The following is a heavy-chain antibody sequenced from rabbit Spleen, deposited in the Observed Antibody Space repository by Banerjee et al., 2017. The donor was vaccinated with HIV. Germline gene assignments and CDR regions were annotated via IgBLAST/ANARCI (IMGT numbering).Heavy chain of an antibody. D-gene: IGHD2-1*01. CDR3: ARDPNNGPYYFKL. V-gene: IGHV1S45*01. Sequence: QEQLEESGGGLVQPEGSLTLTCTASGFSFSTGNWICWVRQAPGKGLEWIACIYGGSGGSTYYASWAKGRFTVSKISSTTVTLQMTSLTAADTATYFCARDPNNGPYYFKLWGPGTLVTVS. J-gene: IGHJ4*01. CDR2: IYGGSGGST. CDR1: GFSFSTGNW.